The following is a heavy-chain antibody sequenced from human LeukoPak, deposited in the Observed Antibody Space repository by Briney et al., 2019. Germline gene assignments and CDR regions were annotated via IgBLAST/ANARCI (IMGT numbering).Heavy chain of an antibody. CDR1: GFTFSSYA. CDR3: AKWGRLLSSGYHYYFDY. D-gene: IGHD3-22*01. CDR2: ISGSGGST. Sequence: GGSLRLSCAASGFTFSSYAMSWVRQAPGKGLEWVSAISGSGGSTYYADSVNGRFTISRDNSKNTLYLQMNSLRAEDTAVYYCAKWGRLLSSGYHYYFDYWGQGTLVTVSS. V-gene: IGHV3-23*01. J-gene: IGHJ4*02.